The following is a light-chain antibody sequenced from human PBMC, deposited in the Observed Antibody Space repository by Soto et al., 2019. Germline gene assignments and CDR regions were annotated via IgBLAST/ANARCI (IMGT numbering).Light chain of an antibody. Sequence: DIQMTQSPSSLSASVGDRVTITCRASQGISNYLAWYQQQPGKVPKLLIYVASTLKSGVPSRFRGSGSGTDFTLTISSLQPEDVATYYCQKYNSAPWTFGQGTKVEIK. CDR1: QGISNY. J-gene: IGKJ1*01. CDR3: QKYNSAPWT. V-gene: IGKV1-27*01. CDR2: VAS.